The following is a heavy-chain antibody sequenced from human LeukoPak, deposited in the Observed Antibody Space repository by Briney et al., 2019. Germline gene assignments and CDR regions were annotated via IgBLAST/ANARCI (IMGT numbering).Heavy chain of an antibody. CDR2: IYYSGST. J-gene: IGHJ5*02. D-gene: IGHD3-10*01. CDR1: GGSISSYY. CDR3: ARYSGSGGWFDP. Sequence: SETLSLTCTVSGGSISSYYWSWIRQPPGKGLEWIGYIYYSGSTNYNPSLKSRLTISVDTSKNQFSLKLSSVTAADTAVYYCARYSGSGGWFDPWGQGTLVTVSS. V-gene: IGHV4-59*08.